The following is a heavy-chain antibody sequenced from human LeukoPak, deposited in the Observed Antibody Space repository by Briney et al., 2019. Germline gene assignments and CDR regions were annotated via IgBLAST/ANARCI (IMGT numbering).Heavy chain of an antibody. Sequence: ASVKVSCKASGYTFIHFGISWVRQAPGQGLEWMGWSSPYNGNKKYAQKFQGRITMTTNTSTSTAYMELRSLRFDDMAVYYCAREAVGLMTHYHMDVWGKGTTVTVSS. CDR3: AREAVGLMTHYHMDV. V-gene: IGHV1-18*03. D-gene: IGHD1-26*01. CDR1: GYTFIHFG. J-gene: IGHJ6*03. CDR2: SSPYNGNK.